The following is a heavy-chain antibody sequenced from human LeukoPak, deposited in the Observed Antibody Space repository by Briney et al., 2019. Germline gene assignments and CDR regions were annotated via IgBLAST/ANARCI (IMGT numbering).Heavy chain of an antibody. CDR3: ARGRPSGEDY. CDR1: EFTFSDYP. Sequence: GGSLRLSCAASEFTFSDYPMSWVRQAPGKGLEWVANIKKDGSDKYYVGSVKGRFTISRDNAQNSLFLQMNSLRVEDTAVYYCARGRPSGEDYWGQGTLVTVSS. V-gene: IGHV3-7*04. D-gene: IGHD5-12*01. CDR2: IKKDGSDK. J-gene: IGHJ4*02.